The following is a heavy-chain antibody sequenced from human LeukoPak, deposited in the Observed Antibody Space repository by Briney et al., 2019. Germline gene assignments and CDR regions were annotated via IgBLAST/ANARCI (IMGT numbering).Heavy chain of an antibody. J-gene: IGHJ4*02. Sequence: GSLSLSCAASGFPFSSYGMHWVRQAPGKGLEWVAFIRYDGSNKYYADSVKGRFTISRDNSKNTLYLQMNSLRAEDTAVYYCAKTVWFGELWIDYWGQGTLVTVSS. CDR2: IRYDGSNK. V-gene: IGHV3-30*02. CDR3: AKTVWFGELWIDY. D-gene: IGHD3-10*01. CDR1: GFPFSSYG.